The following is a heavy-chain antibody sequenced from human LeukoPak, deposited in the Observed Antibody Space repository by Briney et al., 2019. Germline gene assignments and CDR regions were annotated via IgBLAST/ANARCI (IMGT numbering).Heavy chain of an antibody. J-gene: IGHJ6*03. CDR3: ARDRIDGDYVNYYFMDV. V-gene: IGHV4-61*01. D-gene: IGHD4-17*01. Sequence: SETLSLTCAVSGYSISSGYYWGWIRQPPGKGLEWIGYVYYSGTTNYNPSLQSRVTISVDTSKNQFSLNLRSVTPADTAVYYCARDRIDGDYVNYYFMDVWGKGTTVIVSS. CDR2: VYYSGTT. CDR1: GYSISSGYY.